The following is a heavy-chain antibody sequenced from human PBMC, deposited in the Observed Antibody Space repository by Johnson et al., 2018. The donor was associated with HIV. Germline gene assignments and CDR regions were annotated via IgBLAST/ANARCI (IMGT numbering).Heavy chain of an antibody. D-gene: IGHD3-22*01. CDR3: AKEVSMIVDAFDV. CDR2: ISSSGSPI. V-gene: IGHV3-11*01. Sequence: QVQLVESGGGLIQPGGSLRLSCAASGFTFSDYYMSWIRQAPGKGLEWVSYISSSGSPIYYADSLKGRFTISRDNAKNSLYLQMNSLRAEDTAVYYCAKEVSMIVDAFDVWGQGTMVTVSS. CDR1: GFTFSDYY. J-gene: IGHJ3*01.